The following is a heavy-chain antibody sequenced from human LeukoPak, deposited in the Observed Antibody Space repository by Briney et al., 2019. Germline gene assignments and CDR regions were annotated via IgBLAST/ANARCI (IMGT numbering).Heavy chain of an antibody. D-gene: IGHD3-10*01. Sequence: GGSLRLSCAASGFTFSSYAMSWVRQAPGKGLERVSAISGSGGSTYYADSVRGRFTISRDNSKNTLYLQMNSLRAEDTAVYYCAKDYYGSGSYYSSFDYWGQGTLVTVSS. CDR3: AKDYYGSGSYYSSFDY. V-gene: IGHV3-23*01. J-gene: IGHJ4*02. CDR2: ISGSGGST. CDR1: GFTFSSYA.